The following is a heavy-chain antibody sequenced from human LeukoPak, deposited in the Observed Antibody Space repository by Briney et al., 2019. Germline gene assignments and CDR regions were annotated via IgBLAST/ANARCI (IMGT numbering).Heavy chain of an antibody. D-gene: IGHD5-24*01. CDR2: ISSSSSYI. CDR1: GFTFSSYS. Sequence: GSXRLACGVSGFTFSSYSMNWVRQXPGKGLEWVSFISSSSSYIYYADSVKGRFTISRDNAKNSLYLQMNSLRAEDTAVYYCARGDGYNFFDYWGQGTLVTVSS. CDR3: ARGDGYNFFDY. J-gene: IGHJ4*02. V-gene: IGHV3-21*04.